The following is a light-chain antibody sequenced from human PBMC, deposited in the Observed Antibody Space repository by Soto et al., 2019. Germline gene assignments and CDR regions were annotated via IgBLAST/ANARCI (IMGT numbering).Light chain of an antibody. CDR3: SSYADTNTYV. CDR2: EVS. CDR1: STDVGGYNY. Sequence: QSVLTQPPSASGSAGQSVTISCTGTSTDVGGYNYVSWYQQHPGKAPKLMIYEVSKRPSGVPDRFSGSKSGNTASLTVSGLQAEDQADYFCSSYADTNTYVFGTGTKGTVL. V-gene: IGLV2-8*01. J-gene: IGLJ1*01.